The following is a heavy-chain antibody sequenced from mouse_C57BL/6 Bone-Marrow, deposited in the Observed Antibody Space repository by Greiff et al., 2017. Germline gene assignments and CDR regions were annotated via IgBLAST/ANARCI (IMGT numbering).Heavy chain of an antibody. J-gene: IGHJ4*01. V-gene: IGHV1-76*01. CDR2: IYPGSGNT. CDR1: GYTFTDYY. CDR3: ARANLLLRVFHYYAMDY. Sequence: QVQLQQSGAELVRPGASVKLSCKASGYTFTDYYINWVKQRPGQGLEWIARIYPGSGNTYYNEKFKGKATLTAEKSSSTAYMQLSSLTSEDSAVYFCARANLLLRVFHYYAMDYWGQGTSVTVSS. D-gene: IGHD1-1*01.